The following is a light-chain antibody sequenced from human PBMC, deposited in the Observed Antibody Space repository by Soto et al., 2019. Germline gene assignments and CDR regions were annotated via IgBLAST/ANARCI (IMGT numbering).Light chain of an antibody. Sequence: EIVLTQSPATLSLSPGDRATLSCRASQSVSSYLAWYQQKPGQAPRLLIYDASNRATGIPARFSGSGSGTDFTLTISSLEPEDGAIYYCQHRRNWPLTFGGGTKVEIK. J-gene: IGKJ4*01. CDR2: DAS. CDR1: QSVSSY. V-gene: IGKV3-11*01. CDR3: QHRRNWPLT.